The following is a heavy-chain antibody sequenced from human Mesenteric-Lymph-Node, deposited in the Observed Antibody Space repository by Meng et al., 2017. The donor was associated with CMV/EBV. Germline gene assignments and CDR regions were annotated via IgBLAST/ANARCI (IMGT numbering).Heavy chain of an antibody. CDR2: ISYDGSNK. CDR3: ARDFVAARPPYYYYGMDV. D-gene: IGHD6-6*01. Sequence: GESLKISCAASGFTFSSYAMHWVRQAPGKGLEWVAVISYDGSNKYYADSVKGRFTISRDNSKNTLYLQMNSLRAEDTTVYYCARDFVAARPPYYYYGMDVWGQGTTVTVSS. CDR1: GFTFSSYA. J-gene: IGHJ6*02. V-gene: IGHV3-30*04.